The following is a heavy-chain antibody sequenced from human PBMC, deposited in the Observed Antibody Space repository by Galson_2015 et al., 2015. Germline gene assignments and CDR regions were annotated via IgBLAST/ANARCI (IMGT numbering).Heavy chain of an antibody. J-gene: IGHJ3*02. D-gene: IGHD3-3*01. Sequence: SVKVSCKASGGTFSSYAISWVRQAPGQGLEWMGGIIPIFGTANYPQKFQGRVTITADKSTSTAYMELSSLRSEDTAVYYCARGETIFGVVTTIAFDAFDIWGQGTMVTVSS. V-gene: IGHV1-69*06. CDR1: GGTFSSYA. CDR3: ARGETIFGVVTTIAFDAFDI. CDR2: IIPIFGTA.